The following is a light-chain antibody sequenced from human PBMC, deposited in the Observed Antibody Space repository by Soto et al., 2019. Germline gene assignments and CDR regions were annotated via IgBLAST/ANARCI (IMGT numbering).Light chain of an antibody. J-gene: IGLJ1*01. CDR1: SGDVGAYDY. CDR3: SSYAGSNYPYV. CDR2: GVT. V-gene: IGLV2-8*01. Sequence: QSALTQPPSASGSPGQSVTISCTGTSGDVGAYDYVSWYQQHPGKAPKLLIYGVTKRPLGVPDRFSGSKSGNAASLTGSGLQAEDEADYYCSSYAGSNYPYVFGTGTKVTVL.